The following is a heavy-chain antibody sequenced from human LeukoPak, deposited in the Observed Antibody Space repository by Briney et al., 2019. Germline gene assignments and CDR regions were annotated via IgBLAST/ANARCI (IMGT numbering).Heavy chain of an antibody. CDR2: ISGGGGST. CDR1: EFTFSNYV. J-gene: IGHJ4*02. CDR3: AKKAGGSGYLYYFDY. V-gene: IGHV3-23*01. Sequence: PGGSLRLSCAASEFTFSNYVMSWVRQAPEMGLEWVSVISGGGGSTYYADSVKGRFTISRDNSKNTLYLQMNSLRAEDTAIYYCAKKAGGSGYLYYFDYWGQGTLVTVSS. D-gene: IGHD3-22*01.